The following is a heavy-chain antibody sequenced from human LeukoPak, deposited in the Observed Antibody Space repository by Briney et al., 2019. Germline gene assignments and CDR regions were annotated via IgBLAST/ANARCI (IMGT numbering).Heavy chain of an antibody. V-gene: IGHV3-21*01. CDR1: GFTFSSYS. CDR2: ISSSNSYI. Sequence: GGSLRLSCAASGFTFSSYSMNWVRQAPGKGLEWVSSISSSNSYIYYADAVTGRFTISRDNAKNSLYLQMNSLRAEDTAVYYCARDGIVGATAFDYWGQGTLVTVSS. CDR3: ARDGIVGATAFDY. D-gene: IGHD1-26*01. J-gene: IGHJ4*02.